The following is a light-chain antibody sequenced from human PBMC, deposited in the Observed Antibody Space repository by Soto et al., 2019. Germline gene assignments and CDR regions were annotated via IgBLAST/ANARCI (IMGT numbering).Light chain of an antibody. CDR3: QQYGSSSWT. CDR2: GAS. CDR1: QSVSGSY. J-gene: IGKJ1*01. Sequence: EIVLTQSPGTLSLSPGERATLSCRASQSVSGSYLAWYQPRPGQAPRLLIYGASSRATGIPDRFSGSGSGTDFTLTISRLEPEDFAVYYCQQYGSSSWTFGQGTKV. V-gene: IGKV3-20*01.